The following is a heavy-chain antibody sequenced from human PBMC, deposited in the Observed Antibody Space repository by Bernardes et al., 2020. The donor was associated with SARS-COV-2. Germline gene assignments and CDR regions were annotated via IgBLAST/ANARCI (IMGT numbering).Heavy chain of an antibody. Sequence: GGSLRLSCAASGFTFSNDEMNWVRQAPGKGLEWVSYIRRSGSTIYYADSVKGQFTISRDNAKNSLYLQMNSLRVEDTAVYYCTRVGVGAVSYYFDYWGQGTLVPVS. CDR2: IRRSGSTI. CDR3: TRVGVGAVSYYFDY. J-gene: IGHJ4*02. D-gene: IGHD1-26*01. V-gene: IGHV3-48*03. CDR1: GFTFSNDE.